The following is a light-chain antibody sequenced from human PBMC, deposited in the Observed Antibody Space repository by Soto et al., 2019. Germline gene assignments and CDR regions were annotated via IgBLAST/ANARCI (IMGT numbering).Light chain of an antibody. CDR2: DVT. V-gene: IGLV2-11*01. CDR3: QSYDGGLSVSKS. J-gene: IGLJ2*01. Sequence: QSVLTQPRSVSGSPGQSVTISCTGTSSDVGGYDYVSWFQHHPVKVPKLMIYDVTKRPSGVPDRFSASKSGNTASLTISGLQAEDEADYYCQSYDGGLSVSKSFGGGTKLTVL. CDR1: SSDVGGYDY.